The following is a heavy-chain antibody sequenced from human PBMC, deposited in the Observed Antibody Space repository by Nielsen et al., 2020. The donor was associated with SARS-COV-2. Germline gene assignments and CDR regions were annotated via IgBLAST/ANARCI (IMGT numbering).Heavy chain of an antibody. D-gene: IGHD3-22*01. CDR2: ISSSSSYI. J-gene: IGHJ4*02. CDR1: GFTFSSYS. CDR3: ARTYYYDSSGYSF. Sequence: GESLKISCAASGFTFSSYSMNWVRQAPGKGLEWVSSISSSSSYIYYADSVKGRFTISRDNAKNSLYLQMNSLRAEDTAVYYCARTYYYDSSGYSFWGQGTLVTVSS. V-gene: IGHV3-21*01.